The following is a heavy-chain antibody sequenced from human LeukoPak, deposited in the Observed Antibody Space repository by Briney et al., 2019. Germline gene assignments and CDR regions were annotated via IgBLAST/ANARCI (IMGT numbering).Heavy chain of an antibody. CDR1: GFTFSSYE. J-gene: IGHJ4*02. D-gene: IGHD4-17*01. Sequence: GGSLRLSCAASGFTFSSYEMNWVRQAPGKGLEWVSYISNSGRTKYYADSVKGRFTISRDNAKNSLYLQMNILRADDTAVYYCATSSVTTGIDFDCWGQGTLVTVSS. CDR2: ISNSGRTK. V-gene: IGHV3-48*03. CDR3: ATSSVTTGIDFDC.